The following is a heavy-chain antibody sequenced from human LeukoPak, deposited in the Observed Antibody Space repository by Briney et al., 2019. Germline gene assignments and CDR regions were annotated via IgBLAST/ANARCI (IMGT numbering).Heavy chain of an antibody. V-gene: IGHV3-21*01. CDR2: ISSSSSYI. J-gene: IGHJ5*02. CDR3: ARFYGSGIRWFDP. D-gene: IGHD3-10*01. CDR1: GGSISSSS. Sequence: PSETLSLTCTVSGGSISSSSYYWGWIRQPPGKGLEWVSSISSSSSYIYYADSVKGRFTISRDNAKNSLYLQMNSLRAEDTAVYYCARFYGSGIRWFDPWGQGTLVTVSS.